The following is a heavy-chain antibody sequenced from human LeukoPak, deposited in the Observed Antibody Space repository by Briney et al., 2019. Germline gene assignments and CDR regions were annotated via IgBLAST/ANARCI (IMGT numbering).Heavy chain of an antibody. CDR1: GGSFSGYY. J-gene: IGHJ4*02. V-gene: IGHV4-34*01. CDR3: ARDGGIAAAGSIFDY. D-gene: IGHD6-13*01. CDR2: INHSGST. Sequence: SETLSLTCAVYGGSFSGYYWSWIRQPPGKGLEWIGEINHSGSTNYNPSLKSRVTISVDTSKNQFSLKLSSVTAADTAVYYCARDGGIAAAGSIFDYWGQGTLVTVSS.